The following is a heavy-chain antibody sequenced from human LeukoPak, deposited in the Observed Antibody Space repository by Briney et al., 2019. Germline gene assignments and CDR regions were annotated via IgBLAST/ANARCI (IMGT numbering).Heavy chain of an antibody. CDR2: VNWSGSST. D-gene: IGHD3-22*01. V-gene: IGHV3-20*04. CDR1: GFNFDDYG. J-gene: IGHJ4*02. CDR3: ARAHNYDGRDYYYAFSDY. Sequence: GGSLRLSCAASGFNFDDYGMTWVRQAPGRGLEWVSGVNWSGSSTNYADSVKGRFTISRDSATNSLYLQMNSLRAEDTALYYCARAHNYDGRDYYYAFSDYRGQGTLVTVSS.